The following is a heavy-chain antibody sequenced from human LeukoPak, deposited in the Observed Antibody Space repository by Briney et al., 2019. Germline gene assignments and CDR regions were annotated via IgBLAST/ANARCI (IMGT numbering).Heavy chain of an antibody. Sequence: ASVKVSCKASGYTFTSYGISWVRQAPGQGLEWMGWISAYNGNTNYAQKLQGRVTMTTDTSTSTAYMELRSLRSDDTAVYYCARDGEGYIVVVPAAIGYWGQGTLVTVSS. V-gene: IGHV1-18*01. J-gene: IGHJ4*02. CDR2: ISAYNGNT. CDR3: ARDGEGYIVVVPAAIGY. D-gene: IGHD2-2*02. CDR1: GYTFTSYG.